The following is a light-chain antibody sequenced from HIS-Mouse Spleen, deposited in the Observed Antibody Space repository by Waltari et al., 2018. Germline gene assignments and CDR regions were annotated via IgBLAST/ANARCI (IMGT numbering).Light chain of an antibody. J-gene: IGKJ1*01. CDR3: QQLNSYPPT. CDR1: QGISSY. CDR2: AAS. Sequence: DIQLTQSPSFLSASVGDRVTITCRASQGISSYLAWYQQKPGKAPKLLIYAASTLQSGVTSRFSGSGSATEFTLTISSLQPEDFATYYCQQLNSYPPTFGQGTKVEIK. V-gene: IGKV1-9*01.